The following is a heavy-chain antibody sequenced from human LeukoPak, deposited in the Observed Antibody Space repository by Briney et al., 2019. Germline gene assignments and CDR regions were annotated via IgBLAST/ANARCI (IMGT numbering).Heavy chain of an antibody. V-gene: IGHV4-30-2*01. J-gene: IGHJ4*02. CDR1: GGSISSGGYS. CDR2: IYHSGST. CDR3: ARGGRSGYFDY. D-gene: IGHD1-14*01. Sequence: PSETLSLTCAVSGGSISSGGYSWSWIRQPPGKGLEWIGYIYHSGSTYYNPSLKSRVTISVDRSKNQFSLKLSSVTAADTAVYYCARGGRSGYFDYWGRGTLVTVSS.